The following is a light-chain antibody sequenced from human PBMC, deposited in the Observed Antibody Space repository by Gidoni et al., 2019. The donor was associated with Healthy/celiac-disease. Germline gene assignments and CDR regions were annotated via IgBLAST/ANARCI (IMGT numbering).Light chain of an antibody. CDR2: DAS. J-gene: IGKJ4*01. Sequence: EIVLTQSPATLSLSPGERATLSCRASQSVSSYLAWYQQKPGQAPRLLIYDASNRATGIPDRFSGSGSGTDFTLTISSLEPEDFAVYYCQQRSNWPFTFGEGTKVEIK. CDR3: QQRSNWPFT. V-gene: IGKV3-11*01. CDR1: QSVSSY.